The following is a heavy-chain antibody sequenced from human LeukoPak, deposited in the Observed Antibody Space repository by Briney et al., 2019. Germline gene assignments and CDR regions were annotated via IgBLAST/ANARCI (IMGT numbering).Heavy chain of an antibody. CDR3: ARLADTTS. J-gene: IGHJ5*02. D-gene: IGHD1-26*01. CDR1: GYTFTDFW. V-gene: IGHV5-51*01. CDR2: IYPGDSDT. Sequence: PGESLKISCKGSGYTFTDFWIAWVRQMPGKGLEWMGIIYPGDSDTRYSPSFQGQVTISADKSTTTAYLQWSTLKTSDTAIYFCARLADTTSWGQGTLVTVCS.